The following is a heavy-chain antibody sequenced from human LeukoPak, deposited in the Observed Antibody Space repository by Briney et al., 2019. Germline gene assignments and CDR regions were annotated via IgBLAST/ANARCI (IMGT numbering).Heavy chain of an antibody. J-gene: IGHJ5*02. D-gene: IGHD5-18*01. Sequence: GGSLRLSCTASGFPFSSYTMNWVRQAAGKGLEWVSSITSGSDYIYYADSVKGRFTISRDNAENSLHLQMNSLRAEDTAVYYCAREFKSGYGMWAWGQGTLVTVSS. CDR3: AREFKSGYGMWA. CDR2: ITSGSDYI. V-gene: IGHV3-21*01. CDR1: GFPFSSYT.